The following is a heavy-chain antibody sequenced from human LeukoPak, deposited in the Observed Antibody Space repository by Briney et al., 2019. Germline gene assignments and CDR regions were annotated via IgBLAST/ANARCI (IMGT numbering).Heavy chain of an antibody. CDR3: ARAPLGYCSSTSCPFDY. CDR1: GGTFSIYA. Sequence: SVKVSCXASGGTFSIYAISWVRQAPGQGLEWMGGIIPIFGTANCAQKFQGRVTITADESTSTAYMELSSLRSEDTAVYYCARAPLGYCSSTSCPFDYWGQGTLVTVSS. V-gene: IGHV1-69*13. CDR2: IIPIFGTA. D-gene: IGHD2-2*01. J-gene: IGHJ4*02.